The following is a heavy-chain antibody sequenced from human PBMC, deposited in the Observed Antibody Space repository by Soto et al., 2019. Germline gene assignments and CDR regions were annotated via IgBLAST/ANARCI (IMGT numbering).Heavy chain of an antibody. CDR1: GYSFTSYW. CDR2: IDPSDSYT. CDR3: ARGGAGYCSGGSCYPTDYYYYYGMDV. Sequence: GESLKISCKGSGYSFTSYWISWVRQMPGKGLEWMGRIDPSDSYTNYSPSFQGHVTISADKSISTAYLQWSSLKASDTAMYYGARGGAGYCSGGSCYPTDYYYYYGMDVWGQGTTVTVSS. J-gene: IGHJ6*02. D-gene: IGHD2-15*01. V-gene: IGHV5-10-1*01.